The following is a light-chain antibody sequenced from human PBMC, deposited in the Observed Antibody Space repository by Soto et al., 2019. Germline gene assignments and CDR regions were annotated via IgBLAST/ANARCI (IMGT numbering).Light chain of an antibody. CDR3: AAWDDSLYGWV. J-gene: IGLJ3*02. Sequence: QSVLTQPPSASGTPGQRVTISCSGSSSNIGSNTVNWYQQLPGTAPKLLIYYNNQRPSGVPDRFSGSKSGTSASLAISGLQSEDEAHYYCAAWDDSLYGWVFGGGTQLTVL. CDR2: YNN. V-gene: IGLV1-44*01. CDR1: SSNIGSNT.